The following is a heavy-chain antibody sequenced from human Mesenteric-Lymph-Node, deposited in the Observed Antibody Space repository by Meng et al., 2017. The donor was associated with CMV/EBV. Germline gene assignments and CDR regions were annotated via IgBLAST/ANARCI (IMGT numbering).Heavy chain of an antibody. J-gene: IGHJ4*02. D-gene: IGHD1-1*01. CDR1: GGSFSGYY. CDR3: ARDHTGTTYFDY. V-gene: IGHV4-34*01. CDR2: INHSGST. Sequence: SETLSLTCAVYGGSFSGYYWSWIRQPPGKGLEWIGEINHSGSTNYNPSLKSRVTISVDTSKNQFSLKLSSVTAADTAVYYCARDHTGTTYFDYWGQGTLVTVSS.